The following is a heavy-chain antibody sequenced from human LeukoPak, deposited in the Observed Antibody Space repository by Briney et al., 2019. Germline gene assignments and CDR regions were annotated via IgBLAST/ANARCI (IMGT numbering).Heavy chain of an antibody. CDR3: ARRSTSHYYYYGMDV. J-gene: IGHJ6*02. CDR1: GFTFSDYY. D-gene: IGHD2-2*01. Sequence: GGSLRLSCAASGFTFSDYYMSWIRQAPGKGLEWVSYISSSGSTIYYADSVKGRFTISRDNAKNSLYLQMSSLRAEGTAVYYCARRSTSHYYYYGMDVWGQGTTVTVSS. V-gene: IGHV3-11*01. CDR2: ISSSGSTI.